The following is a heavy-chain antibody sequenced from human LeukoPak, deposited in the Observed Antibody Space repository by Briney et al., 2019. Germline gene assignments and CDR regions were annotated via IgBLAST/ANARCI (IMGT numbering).Heavy chain of an antibody. J-gene: IGHJ4*02. Sequence: PSETLSLTCTVSGGSISSYYWSWIRQPAGKGLEWIGRIYTSGSTNYNPSLKSRVTLSIDTSKNQFSLKLSSVTAADTAMYYCASDPFYDSGGYFYYWGQGTLVTVSS. V-gene: IGHV4-4*07. CDR3: ASDPFYDSGGYFYY. CDR2: IYTSGST. D-gene: IGHD3-22*01. CDR1: GGSISSYY.